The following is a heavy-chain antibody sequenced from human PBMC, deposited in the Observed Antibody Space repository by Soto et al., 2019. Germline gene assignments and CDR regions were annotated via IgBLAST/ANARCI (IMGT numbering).Heavy chain of an antibody. D-gene: IGHD1-26*01. V-gene: IGHV3-30*18. Sequence: GGSLRLSCVASGFTFSSHGMHWVRQAPGKGLEWVAVISYDGSNKYYADSVKGRFTISRDNSKNTLYLQMNSLRAEDTAVYYCVKDLYSGSSHPDYWGQGTKVTVSS. CDR1: GFTFSSHG. CDR3: VKDLYSGSSHPDY. J-gene: IGHJ4*02. CDR2: ISYDGSNK.